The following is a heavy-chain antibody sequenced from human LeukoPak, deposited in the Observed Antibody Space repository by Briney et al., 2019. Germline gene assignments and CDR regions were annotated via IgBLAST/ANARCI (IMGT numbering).Heavy chain of an antibody. CDR1: GFIFSNYG. V-gene: IGHV3-23*01. CDR2: ISGSGGST. Sequence: PGGSLRLSCTTSGFIFSNYGMSWVRQAPGKGLEWVSAISGSGGSTYYADSVKGRFTISRDNSKNTLYLQMNSLRAEDTAVYYCAKESTTLGGGYSWFDPWGQGTLVTVSS. J-gene: IGHJ5*02. CDR3: AKESTTLGGGYSWFDP. D-gene: IGHD1-1*01.